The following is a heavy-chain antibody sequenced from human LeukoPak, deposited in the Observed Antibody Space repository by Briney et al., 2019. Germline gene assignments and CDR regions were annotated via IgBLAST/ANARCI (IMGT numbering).Heavy chain of an antibody. D-gene: IGHD6-19*01. CDR2: IYYSGST. V-gene: IGHV4-59*08. CDR1: GGSISSYY. Sequence: PSETLSLTCTVSGGSISSYYWSWIRQPPGKGLEWIGYIYYSGSTNYNPSLKSRVTISVDTSKNQFSLKLSSVTAADTAVYYCARQRRYSSGWLPDYYYYYYGMDVWGQGTTVTVSS. J-gene: IGHJ6*02. CDR3: ARQRRYSSGWLPDYYYYYYGMDV.